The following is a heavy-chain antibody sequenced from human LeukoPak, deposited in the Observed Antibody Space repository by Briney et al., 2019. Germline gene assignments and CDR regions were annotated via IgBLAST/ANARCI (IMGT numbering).Heavy chain of an antibody. CDR3: AKARGATYGTYYFDY. D-gene: IGHD4/OR15-4a*01. V-gene: IGHV3-23*01. Sequence: GGSLRLSCEASGFTFGSFAMYWVRQAPGKGLDWIAGIFGSGGSPHYADSVKGRFTISRDNSKNTVYLQINSLRAEDTAVYYCAKARGATYGTYYFDYWGQGTLVTVSS. CDR2: IFGSGGSP. J-gene: IGHJ4*02. CDR1: GFTFGSFA.